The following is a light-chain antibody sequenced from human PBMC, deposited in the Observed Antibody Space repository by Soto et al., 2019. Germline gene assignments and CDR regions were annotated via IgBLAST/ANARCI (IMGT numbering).Light chain of an antibody. J-gene: IGKJ4*01. CDR2: KAS. V-gene: IGKV1-5*03. CDR1: QSISSW. CDR3: QQYDSYSLT. Sequence: DIQMTQSPSTLSASVGDRVTITCRASQSISSWLAWYQQKPGKAPNLLIYKASTLQSGVPSRFTGSGSGTEFTLTISSLQPDDVANYYCQQYDSYSLTFGGGTKVEIK.